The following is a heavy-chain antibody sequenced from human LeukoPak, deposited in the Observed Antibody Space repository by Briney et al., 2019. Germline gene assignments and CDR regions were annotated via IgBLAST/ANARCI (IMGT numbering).Heavy chain of an antibody. D-gene: IGHD5-12*01. Sequence: GGSLRLSCAASGFTFSSYAMHWVRQAPGKGLEWVAVISYDGSNKYYAVSVKGRFTISRDNSKNTLYLQMNSLRAEDTAVYYCAREVRYSGYRFDYWGQGTLVTVSS. J-gene: IGHJ4*02. V-gene: IGHV3-30-3*01. CDR2: ISYDGSNK. CDR1: GFTFSSYA. CDR3: AREVRYSGYRFDY.